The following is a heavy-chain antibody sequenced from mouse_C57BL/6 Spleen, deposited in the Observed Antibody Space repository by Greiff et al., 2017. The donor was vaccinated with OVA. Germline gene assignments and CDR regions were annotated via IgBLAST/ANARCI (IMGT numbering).Heavy chain of an antibody. V-gene: IGHV3-6*01. J-gene: IGHJ2*01. CDR3: ARELRLHYFDY. CDR1: GYSITSGYY. D-gene: IGHD3-2*02. Sequence: EVQRVESGPGLVKPSQSLSLTCSVTGYSITSGYYWNWIRQFPGNKLEWMGYISYDGSNNYNPSLKNRISITRDTSKNQFFLKLNSVTTEDTATYYCARELRLHYFDYWGQGTTLTVSS. CDR2: ISYDGSN.